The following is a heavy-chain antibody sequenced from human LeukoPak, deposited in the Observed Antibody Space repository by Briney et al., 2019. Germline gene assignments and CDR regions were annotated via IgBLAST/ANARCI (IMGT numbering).Heavy chain of an antibody. CDR2: ISSSSSYI. D-gene: IGHD3-22*01. CDR3: ARSRYYYDSSGYYLSPNYYYYGMDV. CDR1: GFPFSDYY. V-gene: IGHV3-21*01. Sequence: GGSLRLSCAASGFPFSDYYMNWVRQAPGKGLDWVSSISSSSSYIYYADSVKGRFTISRDNAKNSLYLQMNSLRAEDTAVYYCARSRYYYDSSGYYLSPNYYYYGMDVWGQGTTVTVSS. J-gene: IGHJ6*02.